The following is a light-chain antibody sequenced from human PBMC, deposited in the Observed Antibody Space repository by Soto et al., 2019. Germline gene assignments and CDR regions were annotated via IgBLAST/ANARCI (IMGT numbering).Light chain of an antibody. CDR1: SSDVGSYNL. CDR2: KVS. Sequence: QSAQTQPASVSGSPGQSITISCTGTSSDVGSYNLVSWYQQHPGKAPKLMIYKVSKRPSGVSNRFSGSKSGNTASLTISGLQAEDEADYYCCSYAGSSTFYVFGTGTKVTVL. V-gene: IGLV2-23*02. CDR3: CSYAGSSTFYV. J-gene: IGLJ1*01.